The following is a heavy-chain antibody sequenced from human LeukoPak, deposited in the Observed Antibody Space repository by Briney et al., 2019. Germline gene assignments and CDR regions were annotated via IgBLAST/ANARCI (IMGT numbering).Heavy chain of an antibody. CDR1: EFTFSSYW. J-gene: IGHJ4*02. CDR2: IKQDGSEK. CDR3: ARDTYDSSGYYAHLDY. D-gene: IGHD3-22*01. Sequence: QPGGSLRLSCAASEFTFSSYWMSWVRQAPGKGLEWVANIKQDGSEKYYVDSVKGRFTISRDSAKNSLYLQMSSLRAEDTAVYYCARDTYDSSGYYAHLDYWGQGTLVTVSS. V-gene: IGHV3-7*01.